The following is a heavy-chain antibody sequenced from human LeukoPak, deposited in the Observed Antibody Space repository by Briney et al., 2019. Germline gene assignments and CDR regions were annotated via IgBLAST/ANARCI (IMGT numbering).Heavy chain of an antibody. D-gene: IGHD5-18*01. Sequence: GGALRLSCTTSGFTFSTYGMAWVRQAPGKGLEWVSSISGSGANTNYADSVKGRLTISRASSNSTLYLHMDRLRVDDTAAYFCAKRGGYDYGSHFDHWGQGALVTVSA. CDR2: ISGSGANT. V-gene: IGHV3-23*01. CDR1: GFTFSTYG. J-gene: IGHJ4*02. CDR3: AKRGGYDYGSHFDH.